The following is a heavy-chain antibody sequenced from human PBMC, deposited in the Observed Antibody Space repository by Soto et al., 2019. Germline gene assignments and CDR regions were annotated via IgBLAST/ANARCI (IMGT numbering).Heavy chain of an antibody. CDR3: AKDPSFCSEMYYFDY. J-gene: IGHJ4*02. CDR1: GFTFSSYA. Sequence: GGSLRLSCAASGFTFSSYAMSWVRQAPGKGLEWVSAISGSGGSTYDADSVKGRFTISRDNSKNTLYLQMNSLRAEDTAVYYCAKDPSFCSEMYYFDYWGQGTLVTVSS. V-gene: IGHV3-23*01. D-gene: IGHD3-3*01. CDR2: ISGSGGST.